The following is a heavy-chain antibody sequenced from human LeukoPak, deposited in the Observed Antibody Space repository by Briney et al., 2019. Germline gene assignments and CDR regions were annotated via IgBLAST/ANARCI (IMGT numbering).Heavy chain of an antibody. Sequence: GGSLRLSCAASGFTFSSYSMNWVRQAPGKGLEWVSSISSSSSYIYYADSVKGRFTISRDNAKNSLYLQMNSLRAEDTAVYYCARDRDIAAAGLNFDYWGQGTLVTVSS. CDR1: GFTFSSYS. V-gene: IGHV3-21*01. CDR3: ARDRDIAAAGLNFDY. D-gene: IGHD6-13*01. J-gene: IGHJ4*02. CDR2: ISSSSSYI.